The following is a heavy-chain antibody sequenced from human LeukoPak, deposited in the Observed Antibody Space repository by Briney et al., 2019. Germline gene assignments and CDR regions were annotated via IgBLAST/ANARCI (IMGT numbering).Heavy chain of an antibody. CDR2: IYYSGST. V-gene: IGHV4-39*07. CDR1: GGSISSSSYY. CDR3: ARGRPEYSSSSYFDY. J-gene: IGHJ4*02. Sequence: SETLSLTCTVSGGSISSSSYYWGWIRQPPGKGLEWIGSIYYSGSTYYNPSLKSRVATSVDTSKNQFSLKLSSVTAADTAVYYCARGRPEYSSSSYFDYWGQGTLVTVSS. D-gene: IGHD6-13*01.